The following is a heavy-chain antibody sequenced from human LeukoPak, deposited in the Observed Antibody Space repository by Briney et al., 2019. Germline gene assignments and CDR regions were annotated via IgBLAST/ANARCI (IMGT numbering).Heavy chain of an antibody. CDR2: IWSDGSNK. D-gene: IGHD6-13*01. V-gene: IGHV3-33*01. J-gene: IGHJ4*02. CDR1: GLSFSDYG. CDR3: ASAAGPFDH. Sequence: GGSLRLSCAASGLSFSDYGMHWVRQAPGKGLEWVAIIWSDGSNKYYADSVKGRFTISRDNSKNTLYLQMNTLRADDTAVYFCASAAGPFDHWGQGTLVTVSS.